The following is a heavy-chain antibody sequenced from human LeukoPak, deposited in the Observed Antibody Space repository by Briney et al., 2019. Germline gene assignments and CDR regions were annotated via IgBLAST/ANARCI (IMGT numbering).Heavy chain of an antibody. D-gene: IGHD5-18*01. CDR1: GFTFDDYA. V-gene: IGHV3-43*02. CDR3: AKDKYSYGYNFDY. Sequence: GXSLRLSCAASGFTFDDYAMHWVRQAPGKGLEWVSLISGDGDSTYYADSVKGRFTTSRDNSKNSLYLQMNSLRTEDTALFYCAKDKYSYGYNFDYWGQGTLVTVSS. CDR2: ISGDGDST. J-gene: IGHJ4*02.